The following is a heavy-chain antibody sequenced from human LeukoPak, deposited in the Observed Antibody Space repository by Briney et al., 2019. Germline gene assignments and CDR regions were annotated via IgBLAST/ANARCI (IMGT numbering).Heavy chain of an antibody. Sequence: GGSLRLSCAASGFTFSSYAMHWVRQAPGKGLEWVAVISYDGSNKYYADSVKGRFTISRDNSKNTLYLQMNSLRAEGTAVYYCARSYSGTLLFDYWGQGTLVTVSS. CDR3: ARSYSGTLLFDY. CDR2: ISYDGSNK. J-gene: IGHJ4*02. V-gene: IGHV3-30*04. CDR1: GFTFSSYA. D-gene: IGHD6-13*01.